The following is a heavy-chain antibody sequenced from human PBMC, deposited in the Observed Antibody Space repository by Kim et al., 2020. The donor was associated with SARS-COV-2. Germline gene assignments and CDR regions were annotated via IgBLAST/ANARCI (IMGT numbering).Heavy chain of an antibody. CDR1: GGSFSGYY. CDR3: ARAYRRQGGYY. D-gene: IGHD1-26*01. V-gene: IGHV4-34*01. Sequence: SETLSLTCAVYGGSFSGYYWSWIRQPPGKGLEWIGEINHSGSTNYNPSLKSRVTISVDTSKNQFSLKLSSVTAADTAVYYCARAYRRQGGYYWGQGTLVTVSS. J-gene: IGHJ4*02. CDR2: INHSGST.